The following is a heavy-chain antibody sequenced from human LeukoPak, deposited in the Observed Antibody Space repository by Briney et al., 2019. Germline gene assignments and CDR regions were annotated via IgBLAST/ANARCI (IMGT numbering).Heavy chain of an antibody. CDR1: GGTFCSYA. V-gene: IGHV1-69*13. Sequence: GASVKVSCKASGGTFCSYAISWVRQAPGQGLEWMGGIIPIFGTANYAQKFQGRVTITADESTSTAYMELSSLRSEDTAVYYCARAEYYYDSSGENWFDPWGQGTLVTVSS. J-gene: IGHJ5*02. CDR2: IIPIFGTA. D-gene: IGHD3-22*01. CDR3: ARAEYYYDSSGENWFDP.